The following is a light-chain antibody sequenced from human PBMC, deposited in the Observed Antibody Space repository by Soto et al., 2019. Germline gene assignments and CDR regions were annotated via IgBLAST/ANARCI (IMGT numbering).Light chain of an antibody. V-gene: IGKV1-5*01. CDR1: QPIGTS. Sequence: DIQMTQSPSTLSASVGDSVTVTCRASQPIGTSLHWYQQKPGKAPKLLIYDVSSLESGVPSRFSGSGSGTEFTLAISSLQPDDFATYYCQQYNSYPWTFGQGTKVDIK. CDR3: QQYNSYPWT. CDR2: DVS. J-gene: IGKJ1*01.